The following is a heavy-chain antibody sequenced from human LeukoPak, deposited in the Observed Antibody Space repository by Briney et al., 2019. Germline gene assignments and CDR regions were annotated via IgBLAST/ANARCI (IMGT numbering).Heavy chain of an antibody. V-gene: IGHV3-30*03. Sequence: GGSLRLSCAASGFTFSNYGMPWVRQVPGKGLEWVALISYGGSNEYYARSVKGRFTISRDNSKNTLYLQMDSLRAEDSAVYYCARPFNGAFDYWGQGTLVTVSS. CDR2: ISYGGSNE. CDR1: GFTFSNYG. CDR3: ARPFNGAFDY. J-gene: IGHJ4*02. D-gene: IGHD2-8*01.